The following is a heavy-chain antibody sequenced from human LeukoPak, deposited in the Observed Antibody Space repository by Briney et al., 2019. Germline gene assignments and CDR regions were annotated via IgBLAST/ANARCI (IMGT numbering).Heavy chain of an antibody. J-gene: IGHJ5*02. CDR2: IYYSGST. V-gene: IGHV4-31*03. CDR3: ARGAVAGISDRWFDP. Sequence: SQTLSLTCTVSGGSISSGGYYWSWIRQHPGKGLEWIGYIYYSGSTNYNPSLKSRVTISVDSSKNQFSLKLSSVTAADTAVYYCARGAVAGISDRWFDPWGQGTLVTVSS. CDR1: GGSISSGGYY. D-gene: IGHD6-19*01.